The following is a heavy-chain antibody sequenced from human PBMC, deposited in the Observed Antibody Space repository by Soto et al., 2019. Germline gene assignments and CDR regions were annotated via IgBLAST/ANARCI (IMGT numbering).Heavy chain of an antibody. CDR1: GFTFSNAW. CDR3: TTDGYSSSWTADYYYGMDV. CDR2: IKSKTDGGTT. D-gene: IGHD6-13*01. J-gene: IGHJ6*02. Sequence: EVQLVESGGGLVQPGGSLRLSCAASGFTFSNAWMNWVRQAPGKGLEWVGRIKSKTDGGTTDYAAPVKGRFTISRDDSKNTLYLQMNSLKTEDTAVYYCTTDGYSSSWTADYYYGMDVWGQGTTVTVSS. V-gene: IGHV3-15*07.